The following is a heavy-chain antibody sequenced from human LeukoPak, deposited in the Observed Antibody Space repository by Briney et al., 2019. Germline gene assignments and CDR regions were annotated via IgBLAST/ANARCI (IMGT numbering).Heavy chain of an antibody. CDR3: ARLAPDYADYWFDP. Sequence: GESLKTSCQTSGYDFSTKWIGWVRQMPGKGLEWMGIIYPLESITKYSPAFQGHVTLTADTSINTAFLQWTSLKASDTAIHYCARLAPDYADYWFDPWGQGTLVTVSS. CDR2: IYPLESIT. V-gene: IGHV5-51*01. D-gene: IGHD4-17*01. CDR1: GYDFSTKW. J-gene: IGHJ5*02.